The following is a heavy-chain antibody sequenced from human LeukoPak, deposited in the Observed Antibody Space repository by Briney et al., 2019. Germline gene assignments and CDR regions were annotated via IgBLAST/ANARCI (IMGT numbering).Heavy chain of an antibody. CDR2: INHSGST. V-gene: IGHV4-34*01. D-gene: IGHD3-10*01. J-gene: IGHJ5*02. CDR3: ARDDRVYYYGSGSYQAWFDP. CDR1: GGSFSGYY. Sequence: PSETLSLTCAVYGGSFSGYYWSWIRQPPGKGLEWIGEINHSGSTNYNPSLKSRVTISVDTSKNQFSLKLSSVTAADTAVYYCARDDRVYYYGSGSYQAWFDPWGQGTLVTVFS.